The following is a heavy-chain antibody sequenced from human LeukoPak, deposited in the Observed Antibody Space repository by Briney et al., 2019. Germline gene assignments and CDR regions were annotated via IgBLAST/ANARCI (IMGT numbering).Heavy chain of an antibody. Sequence: GGSLRLSCAASGFTFSSYGMNWVRQAPGKGLEWVSLICWDGGSTYYADSVKGRFTIYRDNNKNYLYMQMNSARDEATDFCYSANVVGSGSYSDYYNYYIDVWGKGTTVTVSS. J-gene: IGHJ6*03. V-gene: IGHV3-43D*03. CDR3: ANVVGSGSYSDYYNYYIDV. D-gene: IGHD3-10*01. CDR1: GFTFSSYG. CDR2: ICWDGGST.